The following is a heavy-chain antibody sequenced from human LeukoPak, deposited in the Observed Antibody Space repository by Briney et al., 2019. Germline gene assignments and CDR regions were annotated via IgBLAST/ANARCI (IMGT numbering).Heavy chain of an antibody. Sequence: ASVKVSCKASGYTFTGYYMHWVRQAPGQGLEWMGWINPNSGGTNYAQKFQGRVTMTRDTSISTAYMELSRLRSDDTAVYYCAREGYSGGQPPVNWFDPWGQGTLVTVSS. J-gene: IGHJ5*02. CDR1: GYTFTGYY. CDR3: AREGYSGGQPPVNWFDP. D-gene: IGHD6-19*01. V-gene: IGHV1-2*02. CDR2: INPNSGGT.